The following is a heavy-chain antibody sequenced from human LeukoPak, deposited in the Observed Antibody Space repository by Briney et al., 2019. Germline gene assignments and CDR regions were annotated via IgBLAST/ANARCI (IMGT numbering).Heavy chain of an antibody. CDR3: ARGGSSSSLLDY. CDR1: GGSISSHY. CDR2: IYYSGST. J-gene: IGHJ4*02. V-gene: IGHV4-59*11. Sequence: SETLSLTCTVSGGSISSHYWSWIRQPPGKGLEWIGYIYYSGSTNYNPSLKSRVTISVDTSKNQFSLKLSSVTAADTAVYYCARGGSSSSLLDYWGQGTLVTVSS. D-gene: IGHD6-6*01.